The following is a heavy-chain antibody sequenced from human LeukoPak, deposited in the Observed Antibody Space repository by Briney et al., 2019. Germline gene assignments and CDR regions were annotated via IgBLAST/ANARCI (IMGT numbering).Heavy chain of an antibody. V-gene: IGHV4-4*07. J-gene: IGHJ6*03. Sequence: SSETLSLTCTVSGGSISSYYWSWIRQPAEKGLEWIGRIYTSGSTNCNPSLKSRVTMSVDTSKKQFSLKLSSVTAADTAVYYCARVRGSSGSYEYYHYMDVWGKGTTVTISS. D-gene: IGHD1-26*01. CDR2: IYTSGST. CDR3: ARVRGSSGSYEYYHYMDV. CDR1: GGSISSYY.